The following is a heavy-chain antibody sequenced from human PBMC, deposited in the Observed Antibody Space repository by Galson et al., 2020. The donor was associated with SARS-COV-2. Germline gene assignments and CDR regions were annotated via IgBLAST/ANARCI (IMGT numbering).Heavy chain of an antibody. J-gene: IGHJ4*02. Sequence: QLGESLKISCAASGFTFSSYAMHWVRQAPGKGLEWVAVISYDGSNKYYADSVKGRFTISRDNSKNTLYLQMNSLRAEDTAVYYCARAGLMVYANDYWGQGTLVTVSS. CDR2: ISYDGSNK. V-gene: IGHV3-30*04. D-gene: IGHD2-8*01. CDR3: ARAGLMVYANDY. CDR1: GFTFSSYA.